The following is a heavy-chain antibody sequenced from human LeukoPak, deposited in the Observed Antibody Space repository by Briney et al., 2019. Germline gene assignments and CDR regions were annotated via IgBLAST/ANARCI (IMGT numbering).Heavy chain of an antibody. CDR2: LKSKTDGGTA. Sequence: GGSLRLSCAVSGITFTNAWMNWVRQAPGKGLEWIGRLKSKTDGGTADYAAPVKGRFTMSRDDSENTLYLQMNSRKNEDTAVYYCAATYYGSSRTDYWGQGTLVTVSS. V-gene: IGHV3-15*01. D-gene: IGHD3-10*01. J-gene: IGHJ4*02. CDR1: GITFTNAW. CDR3: AATYYGSSRTDY.